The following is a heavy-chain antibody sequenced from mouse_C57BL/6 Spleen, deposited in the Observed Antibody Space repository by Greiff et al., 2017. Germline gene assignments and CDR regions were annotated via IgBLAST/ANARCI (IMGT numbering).Heavy chain of an antibody. D-gene: IGHD1-1*01. CDR3: ARRETYGSLDY. CDR1: GYTFTSYW. J-gene: IGHJ2*01. CDR2: INPSNGVT. V-gene: IGHV1-53*01. Sequence: QVQLHQPGTELVKPGASVKLSCKASGYTFTSYWLHWVKQRPGQGLEWIGNINPSNGVTNYNEKFKSKATLTVDKSSSTAYMQLSSLTSEDSAVYYCARRETYGSLDYWGQGTTLTVSS.